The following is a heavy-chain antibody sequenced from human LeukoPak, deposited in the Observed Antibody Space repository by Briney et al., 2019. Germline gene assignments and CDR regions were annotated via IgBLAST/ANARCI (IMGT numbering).Heavy chain of an antibody. CDR1: GGSISTCS. Sequence: KTSETLSLTCTVSGGSISTCSWTWIRQPPGKGLEWIGNIYYSGSTNYNPALKSRVTISIDTSKNQFSLKVSSVTAADTAVYYCARAHSSGWPHMFDPWGQGTLVTVPS. J-gene: IGHJ5*02. CDR2: IYYSGST. D-gene: IGHD6-19*01. CDR3: ARAHSSGWPHMFDP. V-gene: IGHV4-59*01.